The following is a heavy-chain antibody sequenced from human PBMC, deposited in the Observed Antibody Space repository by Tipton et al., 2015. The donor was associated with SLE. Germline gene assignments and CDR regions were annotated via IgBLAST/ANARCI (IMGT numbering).Heavy chain of an antibody. CDR3: AKDRMMRVVTPSHFDY. D-gene: IGHD2-21*02. Sequence: GSLRLSCVGSGYPFPDYAMHWMRHAPGKGLEWVSLINWDGAVTVYADSVKGRFIISRDNSRKSLYLQMDSLRPEDTAFYYCAKDRMMRVVTPSHFDYWGQGTLVTVSS. V-gene: IGHV3-43D*03. J-gene: IGHJ4*02. CDR1: GYPFPDYA. CDR2: INWDGAVT.